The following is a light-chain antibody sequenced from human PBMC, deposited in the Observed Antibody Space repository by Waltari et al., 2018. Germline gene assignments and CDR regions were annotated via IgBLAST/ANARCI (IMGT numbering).Light chain of an antibody. V-gene: IGLV2-14*01. Sequence: WYQQHPGKAPKLMIFEVTERPAGVSDRFSGSKSGNTASLTISGLQAEDEADYYCSSYTGFSTCVCGSGTHLIVL. CDR3: SSYTGFSTCV. J-gene: IGLJ7*01. CDR2: EVT.